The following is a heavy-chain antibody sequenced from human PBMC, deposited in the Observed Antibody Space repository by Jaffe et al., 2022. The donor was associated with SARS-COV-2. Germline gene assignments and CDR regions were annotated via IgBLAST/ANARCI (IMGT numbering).Heavy chain of an antibody. V-gene: IGHV4-39*01. D-gene: IGHD5-18*01. CDR3: ARQTEGHVDTAIGNLPRPANWFDP. CDR1: GGSISSSSYY. J-gene: IGHJ5*02. Sequence: QLQLQESGPGLVKPSETLSLTCTVSGGSISSSSYYWGWIRQPPGKGLEWIGSIYYSGSTYYNPSLKSRVTISVDTSKNQFSLKLSSVTAADTAVYYCARQTEGHVDTAIGNLPRPANWFDPWGQGTLVTVSS. CDR2: IYYSGST.